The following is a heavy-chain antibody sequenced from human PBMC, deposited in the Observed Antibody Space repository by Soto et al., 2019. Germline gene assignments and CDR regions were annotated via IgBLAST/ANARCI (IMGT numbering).Heavy chain of an antibody. CDR2: IYHSGST. CDR3: ASGIDFYYAMDV. CDR1: GYSISSGYY. V-gene: IGHV4-38-2*01. Sequence: SETLSLTCAVSGYSISSGYYWGWIRQPPGKGLEWIGSIYHSGSTDYNASLKSRVTISVDTSKNQFSLKLTSVTDADTAVYYCASGIDFYYAMDVWGQGTTVT. J-gene: IGHJ6*01.